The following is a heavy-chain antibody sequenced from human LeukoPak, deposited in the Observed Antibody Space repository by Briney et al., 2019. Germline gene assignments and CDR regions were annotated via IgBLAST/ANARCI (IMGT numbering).Heavy chain of an antibody. CDR1: GFTFSNYG. CDR3: AKGVFGPRNTSFADF. D-gene: IGHD2-2*02. V-gene: IGHV3-30*18. CDR2: ISPDGTDT. Sequence: GRSLRLSCTASGFTFSNYGMHWVRQAPGKGLEWAAVISPDGTDTYYSDPVKGRFTISKDNSKNTQFLQMNSLRAEDTAVYYCAKGVFGPRNTSFADFWGQGTLVTVSS. J-gene: IGHJ4*02.